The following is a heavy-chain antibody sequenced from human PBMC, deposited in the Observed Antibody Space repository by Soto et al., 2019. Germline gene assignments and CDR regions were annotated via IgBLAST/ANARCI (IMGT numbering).Heavy chain of an antibody. CDR1: GFTFSSYS. D-gene: IGHD6-19*01. CDR2: ISSSSSYI. Sequence: GGSLRLSCAASGFTFSSYSMNWVRQAPGKGLEWVSSISSSSSYIYYADSVKGRFTISRDNAKNSLYLQMNSLRAEDTAVYYCARDGRGPAPPHVIAVAGRWGEDYWGQGTLVTVSS. V-gene: IGHV3-21*01. J-gene: IGHJ4*02. CDR3: ARDGRGPAPPHVIAVAGRWGEDY.